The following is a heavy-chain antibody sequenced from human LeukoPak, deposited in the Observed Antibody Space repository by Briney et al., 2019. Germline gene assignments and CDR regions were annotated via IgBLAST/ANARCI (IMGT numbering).Heavy chain of an antibody. J-gene: IGHJ4*02. CDR2: INTSGSST. CDR3: ARSNHADDF. Sequence: PGGSLRLSCAASGFTFSDYWMHWARQVPGKGLVWVSRINTSGSSTTYAESVKGRFTISRDNAKNTLYLQMDSLRAEDTGVYYCARSNHADDFWGQGTLVTVSS. D-gene: IGHD1-14*01. V-gene: IGHV3-74*03. CDR1: GFTFSDYW.